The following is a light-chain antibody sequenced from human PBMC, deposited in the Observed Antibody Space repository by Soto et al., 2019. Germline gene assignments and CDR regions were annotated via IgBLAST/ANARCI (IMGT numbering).Light chain of an antibody. J-gene: IGKJ5*01. CDR3: QQLNSYPLT. CDR1: QGISSY. CDR2: AAS. Sequence: DIHLTQSPSFLSASVEDRVTITCRASQGISSYLAWYQQKPGKAPKLLIYAASTLQSGVPSRFSGSGSGTEFTLTISSLQPEDFATYYCQQLNSYPLTFGQGTRLEIK. V-gene: IGKV1-9*01.